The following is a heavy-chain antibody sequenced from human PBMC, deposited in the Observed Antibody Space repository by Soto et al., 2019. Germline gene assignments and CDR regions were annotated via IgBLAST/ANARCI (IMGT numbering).Heavy chain of an antibody. Sequence: QVQLQESGPGLVKSSETLSLICFVSGEALGSGQSYWNWIRQAPGKGLEWIGQTFVTGDTKYSASLKSRVTMSVDTSKIQISLTLTSVTAADSATYFCARGRSDSAGSSFGRRMDVWGQGTTVTVSS. D-gene: IGHD3-10*01. CDR3: ARGRSDSAGSSFGRRMDV. V-gene: IGHV4-61*01. CDR1: GEALGSGQSY. J-gene: IGHJ6*02. CDR2: TFVTGDT.